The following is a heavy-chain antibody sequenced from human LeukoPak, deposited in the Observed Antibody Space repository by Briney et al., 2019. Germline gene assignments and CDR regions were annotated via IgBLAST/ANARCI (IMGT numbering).Heavy chain of an antibody. D-gene: IGHD6-19*01. J-gene: IGHJ4*02. V-gene: IGHV3-30-3*01. Sequence: PGGSLRLSCAASGFTFSSYAMHWVRQAPGKGLEWVAVISYEGINKYYADTLKGRFTISRDNSKNTLYLQMNSLRAEDTAVYYCAREGIAVAGIDYWGQGTLFNVSS. CDR1: GFTFSSYA. CDR2: ISYEGINK. CDR3: AREGIAVAGIDY.